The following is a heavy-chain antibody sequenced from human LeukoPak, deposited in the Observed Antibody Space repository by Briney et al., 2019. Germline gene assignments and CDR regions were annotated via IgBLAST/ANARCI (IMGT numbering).Heavy chain of an antibody. Sequence: SENLSLTSAVYGGSFSGYYWSWIRKPPGKGLEWIGEINHSGSTNYNPSLKSRVTISVDTSKNQFSLKLSSVTAADTAVYYCARGRVVIVVVVAAILRKGQFDPWGQGTLVTVSS. CDR3: ARGRVVIVVVVAAILRKGQFDP. CDR2: INHSGST. V-gene: IGHV4-34*01. D-gene: IGHD2-15*01. CDR1: GGSFSGYY. J-gene: IGHJ5*02.